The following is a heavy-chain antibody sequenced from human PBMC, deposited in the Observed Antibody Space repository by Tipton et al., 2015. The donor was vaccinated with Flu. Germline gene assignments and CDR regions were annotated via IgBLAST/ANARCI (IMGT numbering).Heavy chain of an antibody. J-gene: IGHJ2*01. D-gene: IGHD1-26*01. CDR1: GGSISSYY. V-gene: IGHV4-4*07. Sequence: TLSLTCIVSGGSISSYYWSWIRQPAGKGLEWIGRIYTSGSTNYNPSLKSRVTMSVDTSKNQFSLKLSSVTAADTAVYYCARHGAAGGGLSGELLSSWYFDLWGRGTLVTVSS. CDR2: IYTSGST. CDR3: ARHGAAGGGLSGELLSSWYFDL.